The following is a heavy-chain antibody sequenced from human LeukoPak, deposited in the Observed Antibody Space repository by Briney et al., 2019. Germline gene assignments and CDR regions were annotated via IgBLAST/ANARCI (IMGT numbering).Heavy chain of an antibody. D-gene: IGHD3-10*01. V-gene: IGHV1-2*02. CDR3: ARDYYGSGSYAYYFDY. Sequence: ASVKVSCKASGYTFTGYYMHWVRQAPGQGPEWMGWINPNSGGTNYAQKFQGRVTMTRDTSISTAYMELSRLRSDDTAVYYCARDYYGSGSYAYYFDYWGQGTLVTVSS. CDR2: INPNSGGT. CDR1: GYTFTGYY. J-gene: IGHJ4*02.